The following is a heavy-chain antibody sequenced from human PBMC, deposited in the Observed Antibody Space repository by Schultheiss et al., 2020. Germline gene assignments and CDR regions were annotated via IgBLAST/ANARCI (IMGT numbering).Heavy chain of an antibody. J-gene: IGHJ4*02. CDR3: ARVRSGSYVYYFDY. D-gene: IGHD1-26*01. Sequence: GGSLRLSCAASGFTFSSYAMHWVRQAPGKGLEWVAVISYDGSNKYYADSVKGRFTISRDNSKNTLYLQMNSLRAEETAVYYCARVRSGSYVYYFDYWGQGTLVTVSS. V-gene: IGHV3-30-3*01. CDR2: ISYDGSNK. CDR1: GFTFSSYA.